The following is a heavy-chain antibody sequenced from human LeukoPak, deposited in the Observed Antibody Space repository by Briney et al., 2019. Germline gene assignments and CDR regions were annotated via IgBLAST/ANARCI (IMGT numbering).Heavy chain of an antibody. Sequence: SETLSLTCTVSGGSISNYYWNWIRQPPGKGLEWIGYIYYSGSTNYNPSLQSRVTISVDTSKNQFSLKLNSVTAADTAVYYCARVVCSSSSCEKRGAFDIWGQGTVVTVSS. CDR1: GGSISNYY. D-gene: IGHD2-2*01. CDR2: IYYSGST. J-gene: IGHJ3*02. V-gene: IGHV4-59*01. CDR3: ARVVCSSSSCEKRGAFDI.